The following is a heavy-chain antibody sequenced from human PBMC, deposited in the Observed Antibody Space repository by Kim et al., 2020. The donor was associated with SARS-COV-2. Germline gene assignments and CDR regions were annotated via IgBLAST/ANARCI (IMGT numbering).Heavy chain of an antibody. CDR3: LAEIGSRSFDH. CDR2: IAYDGSHI. V-gene: IGHV3-30*04. CDR1: GFTFSAHA. Sequence: GGSLRLSCAASGFTFSAHALHWVRQAPGKGLEWVALIAYDGSHISYPDSVKGRFIISRDNTKSTIYLPMNSLRPEDTADYYCLAEIGSRSFDHWGQGTLVTVPS. D-gene: IGHD3-10*01. J-gene: IGHJ4*02.